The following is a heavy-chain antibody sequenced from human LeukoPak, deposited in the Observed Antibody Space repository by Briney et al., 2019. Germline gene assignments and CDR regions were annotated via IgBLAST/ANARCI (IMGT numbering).Heavy chain of an antibody. D-gene: IGHD6-19*01. J-gene: IGHJ3*02. CDR1: GFTFSSYE. Sequence: GGSLRLSCAASGFTFSSYEMNWVRQAPGKGLEWVSYISSSGSTIYYADSVKGRFTISRDNSKNTLYLQMNSLRAEDTAVYYCAKDRGESSGHRDAFDIWGQGTMVTVSS. CDR2: ISSSGSTI. V-gene: IGHV3-48*03. CDR3: AKDRGESSGHRDAFDI.